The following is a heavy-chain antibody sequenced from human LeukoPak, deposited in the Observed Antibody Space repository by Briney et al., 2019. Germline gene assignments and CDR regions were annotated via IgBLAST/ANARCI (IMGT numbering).Heavy chain of an antibody. CDR1: GGTFSSYA. V-gene: IGHV1-69*13. J-gene: IGHJ4*02. CDR2: IIPIFGTA. D-gene: IGHD3-22*01. Sequence: SVEVSCKASGGTFSSYAISWVRQAPGQGLEWMGGIIPIFGTANYAQKFQGRVTITADESTSTAYMELSSLRSEDTAVYYCARDASPYYYDSSGYPGRFDYWGQGTLVTVSS. CDR3: ARDASPYYYDSSGYPGRFDY.